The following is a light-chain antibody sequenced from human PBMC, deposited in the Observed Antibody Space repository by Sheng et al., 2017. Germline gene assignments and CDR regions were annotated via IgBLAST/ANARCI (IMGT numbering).Light chain of an antibody. CDR3: QQFNSNSQRFT. Sequence: AIQLTQSPPSLSASVGDRVTITCRASQGPRRALAWYQQKPGKAPRLLIFDASSLESGVPSRFSGSTSGTDFTLTISSLQPEDFATYYCQQFNSNSQRFTFGGGTKVE. CDR2: DAS. V-gene: IGKV1-13*02. CDR1: QGPRRA. J-gene: IGKJ4*01.